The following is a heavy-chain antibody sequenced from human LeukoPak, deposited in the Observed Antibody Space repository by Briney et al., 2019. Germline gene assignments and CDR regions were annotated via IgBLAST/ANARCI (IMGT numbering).Heavy chain of an antibody. J-gene: IGHJ3*02. CDR3: AKDRVGYRFAFDI. CDR1: GYTFTSYD. D-gene: IGHD6-13*01. V-gene: IGHV1-8*01. Sequence: ASVKVSCKASGYTFTSYDINWVRQATGQGLEWMGWMNPNSGNTGYAQKFQGRVTMTRNTSISTAYMELSSLRSEDTALYYCAKDRVGYRFAFDIWGQGTMVTVSS. CDR2: MNPNSGNT.